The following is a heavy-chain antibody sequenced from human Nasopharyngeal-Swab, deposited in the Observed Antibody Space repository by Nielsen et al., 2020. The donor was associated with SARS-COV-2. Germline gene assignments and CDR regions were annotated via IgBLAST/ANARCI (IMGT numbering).Heavy chain of an antibody. V-gene: IGHV3-33*05. Sequence: VRQAPGKGLEWVAVISYDGSNKYYADSVKGRFTISRGNAKNSLYLQMNSLRAEDTAVYYCARLQWLDTGIDAFDIWGQGTMVTVSS. CDR3: ARLQWLDTGIDAFDI. CDR2: ISYDGSNK. J-gene: IGHJ3*02. D-gene: IGHD6-19*01.